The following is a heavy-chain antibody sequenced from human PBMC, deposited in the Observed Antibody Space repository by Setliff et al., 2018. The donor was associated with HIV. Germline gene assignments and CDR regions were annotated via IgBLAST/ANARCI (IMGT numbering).Heavy chain of an antibody. CDR1: GYNFNNYY. CDR3: ARADRLVVDLYYYYGMDV. J-gene: IGHJ6*02. Sequence: ASVKVSCKASGYNFNNYYIQWLRQAPGERPEWIGEINPSSGSTTYAQKFQGRVTITRDTSTRTVYMELSSLRSEDTAVYYCARADRLVVDLYYYYGMDVWGQGTTVTVSS. CDR2: INPSSGST. V-gene: IGHV1-46*02. D-gene: IGHD3-22*01.